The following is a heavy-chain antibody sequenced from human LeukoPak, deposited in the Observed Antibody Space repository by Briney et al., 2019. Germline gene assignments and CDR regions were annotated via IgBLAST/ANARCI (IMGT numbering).Heavy chain of an antibody. CDR1: GGSITSYY. CDR2: IYSSGST. Sequence: PSETLSLTCTVSGGSITSYYWSWIRQPAGKGLKWIGRIYSSGSTNHNPSLKSRVTMSIDTSKNQFSLTLSSVTAADTAVYYCARGLRSLDYWGQGTLVTVSS. J-gene: IGHJ4*02. CDR3: ARGLRSLDY. D-gene: IGHD5-12*01. V-gene: IGHV4-4*07.